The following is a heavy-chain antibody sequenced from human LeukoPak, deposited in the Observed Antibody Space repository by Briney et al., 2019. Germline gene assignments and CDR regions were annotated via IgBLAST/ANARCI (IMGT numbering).Heavy chain of an antibody. Sequence: SETLSLTCTVSGGSISSSSYYWGWIRQPPGKGLEWIGSIYYSGSTYYNPSLKSRVTISVDTSKNQFSLKLSSVTAADTAVYYCARQFSITMVRGVIIRPSWFDPWGQGTLVTVSS. D-gene: IGHD3-10*01. CDR2: IYYSGST. CDR3: ARQFSITMVRGVIIRPSWFDP. J-gene: IGHJ5*02. CDR1: GGSISSSSYY. V-gene: IGHV4-39*01.